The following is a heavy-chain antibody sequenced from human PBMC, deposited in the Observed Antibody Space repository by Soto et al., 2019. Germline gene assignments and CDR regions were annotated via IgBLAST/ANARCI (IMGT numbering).Heavy chain of an antibody. V-gene: IGHV3-21*01. D-gene: IGHD3-10*01. CDR2: ISSSSSYI. J-gene: IGHJ3*02. CDR3: ASEYYYGSPGRVAAFDI. Sequence: PGGSLRLSCAASGSTFSSYSMNWVRQAPGKGLEWVSSISSSSSYIYYADSVKGRFTISRDNAKNSLYLQMNSLRAEDTAVYYCASEYYYGSPGRVAAFDIWGQGTMVTVSS. CDR1: GSTFSSYS.